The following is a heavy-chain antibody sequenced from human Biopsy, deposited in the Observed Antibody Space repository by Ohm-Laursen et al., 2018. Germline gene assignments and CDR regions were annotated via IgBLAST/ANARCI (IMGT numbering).Heavy chain of an antibody. V-gene: IGHV3-23*01. D-gene: IGHD4-11*01. CDR3: AKGNGAYTNYGWYFDL. Sequence: SLRLSCAASGFTFTHAWMTWVRQAPGKGLEWVSAFSGSGGSTYYADSVKGRFTISRGNSKSTLFLQMNSLRAEDTAVYYCAKGNGAYTNYGWYFDLWGRGTLVTVSS. J-gene: IGHJ2*01. CDR2: FSGSGGST. CDR1: GFTFTHAW.